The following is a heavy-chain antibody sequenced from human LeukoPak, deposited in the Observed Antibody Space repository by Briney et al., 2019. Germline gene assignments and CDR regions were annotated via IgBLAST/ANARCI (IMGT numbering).Heavy chain of an antibody. CDR3: ARVTYYYDSSGDRYYYYGMDV. D-gene: IGHD3-22*01. CDR2: IWYDGSNK. CDR1: GFTFSSYG. V-gene: IGHV3-33*08. J-gene: IGHJ6*02. Sequence: PGGSLRLSCAASGFTFSSYGMHWVRQAPGKGLEWVAVIWYDGSNKYYADSVKGRFTISRDNSKNTLYLQMNSLRAEDTAVYYCARVTYYYDSSGDRYYYYGMDVWGQGTTVTVSS.